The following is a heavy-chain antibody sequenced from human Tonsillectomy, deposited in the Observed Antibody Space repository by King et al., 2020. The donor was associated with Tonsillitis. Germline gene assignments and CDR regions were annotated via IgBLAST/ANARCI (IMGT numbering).Heavy chain of an antibody. V-gene: IGHV3-23*04. D-gene: IGHD3-16*02. J-gene: IGHJ3*02. CDR1: GFTFSRYV. CDR3: AKDYVGVIPDAFDI. CDR2: ISGSGGST. Sequence: VQLVESGGGLVQPGGSLRLSCAASGFTFSRYVMTWVRQAPGKGLEWVSGISGSGGSTYYADSVKGRFTISRDNSKNTLYLQTNSLRAEDTAVYYCAKDYVGVIPDAFDIWGQGQWSPSLQ.